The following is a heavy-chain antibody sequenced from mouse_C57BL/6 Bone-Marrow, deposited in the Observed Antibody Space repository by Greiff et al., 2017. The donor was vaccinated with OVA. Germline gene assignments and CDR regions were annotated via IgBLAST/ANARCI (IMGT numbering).Heavy chain of an antibody. CDR1: GYTFTSYW. J-gene: IGHJ3*01. Sequence: QVQLQQPGAELVKPGASVKLSCKASGYTFTSYWLQWVKQRPGQGLEWIGEIDPSDSYTNYNQKFKGKATLTVDPSSSTAYMQLSSLTSEDSAVYYCARNDGYYVPFAYWGQGTLVTVSA. D-gene: IGHD2-3*01. CDR2: IDPSDSYT. CDR3: ARNDGYYVPFAY. V-gene: IGHV1-50*01.